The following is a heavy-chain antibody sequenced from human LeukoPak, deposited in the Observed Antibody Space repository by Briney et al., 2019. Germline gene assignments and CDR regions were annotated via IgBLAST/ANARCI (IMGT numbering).Heavy chain of an antibody. V-gene: IGHV1-2*02. J-gene: IGHJ6*03. Sequence: ASVKVSCKASGYTFTSYYMHWVRQAPGQGLEWMGWINPNSGGTNYAQKFQGRVTMTRDTSISTAYMELSRLRSDDTAVYYCARVGSSSAANYYYYMDVWGKGTTVTVSS. CDR2: INPNSGGT. D-gene: IGHD2-2*01. CDR1: GYTFTSYY. CDR3: ARVGSSSAANYYYYMDV.